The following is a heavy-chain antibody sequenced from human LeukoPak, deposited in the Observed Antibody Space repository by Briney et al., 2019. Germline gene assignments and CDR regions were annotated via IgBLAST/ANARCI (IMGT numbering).Heavy chain of an antibody. CDR1: GGSISSGSYY. Sequence: SETLSLTCTVSGGSISSGSYYWSWIRQPAGKGLEWIGRIYPSGSTNYNPSLKSRVTISVDTSKKQFSLKMSSVTAADTAVDYCARGGWGEWFGTFDYWGQGTLVTVSS. CDR2: IYPSGST. J-gene: IGHJ4*02. V-gene: IGHV4-61*02. CDR3: ARGGWGEWFGTFDY. D-gene: IGHD3-10*01.